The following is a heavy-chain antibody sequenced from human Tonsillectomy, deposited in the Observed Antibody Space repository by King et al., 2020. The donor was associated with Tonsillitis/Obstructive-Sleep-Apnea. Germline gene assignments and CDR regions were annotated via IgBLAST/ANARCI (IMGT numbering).Heavy chain of an antibody. V-gene: IGHV4-59*01. D-gene: IGHD2/OR15-2a*01. J-gene: IGHJ3*02. CDR2: IYYSGST. CDR1: GGSISSYY. CDR3: ARMEYRAGNAFDI. Sequence: QLQESGPGLVKPSETLSLTCTVSGGSISSYYWSWIRQPPGKGLEWIGYIYYSGSTNYNPSLKSRVTISVDTSKNQFSLKLSSVTAADTAVYYCARMEYRAGNAFDIWGQGIMVTVSS.